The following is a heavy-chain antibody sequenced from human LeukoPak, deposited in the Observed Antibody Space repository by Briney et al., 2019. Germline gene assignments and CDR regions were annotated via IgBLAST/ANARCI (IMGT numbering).Heavy chain of an antibody. CDR2: IKWNSGST. CDR3: SIEGRDYYVSSGYYDY. V-gene: IGHV3-20*01. Sequence: GGSLRLSSVASGFTFTSYGMSWVRPAPGKGLEWGSGIKWNSGSTGYADSVNRRFTISRHNAKNSLYLQMNSLRAEDTALYRCSIEGRDYYVSSGYYDYWGQGTLVTVSS. J-gene: IGHJ4*02. CDR1: GFTFTSYG. D-gene: IGHD3-22*01.